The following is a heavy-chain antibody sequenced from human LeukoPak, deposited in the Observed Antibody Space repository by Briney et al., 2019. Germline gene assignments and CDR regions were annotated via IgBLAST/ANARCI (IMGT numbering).Heavy chain of an antibody. Sequence: PSETLSLTCTVSGGSISSSNYYWGWIRQPPGKGLEWIGIIYYSGSTYYYNPPLKSRVTISVDTSKNQFSLKLTSVTAADTAVYYCAQQTSGHWLSYFDYWGQGTLVTVSS. CDR1: GGSISSSNYY. V-gene: IGHV4-39*01. D-gene: IGHD6-19*01. CDR3: AQQTSGHWLSYFDY. CDR2: IYYSGSTY. J-gene: IGHJ4*02.